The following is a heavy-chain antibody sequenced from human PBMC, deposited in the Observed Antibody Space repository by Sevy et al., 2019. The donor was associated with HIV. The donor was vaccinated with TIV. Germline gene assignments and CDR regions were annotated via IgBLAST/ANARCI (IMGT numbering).Heavy chain of an antibody. J-gene: IGHJ6*02. CDR3: AITTVTTYYYGMDV. CDR2: INHSGST. D-gene: IGHD4-17*01. CDR1: GGSFSGYY. Sequence: SETLSLTCAVYGGSFSGYYWSWIRQPPGKGLEWVGEINHSGSTNYNPSLKSRVTISVDTSKNQFSLKLSSVTAADTASCYCAITTVTTYYYGMDVWGQGTTVTVSS. V-gene: IGHV4-34*01.